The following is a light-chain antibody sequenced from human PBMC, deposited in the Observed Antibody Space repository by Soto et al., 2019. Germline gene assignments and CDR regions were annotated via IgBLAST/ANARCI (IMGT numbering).Light chain of an antibody. CDR3: HQYNGFPRT. CDR1: QSLSTW. J-gene: IGKJ1*01. Sequence: DIQMTQSPSSLSASVGDRVTITCRASQSLSTWLAWYQQKPGKAPKLLIYKASSLQSGVPSRFSGSGSGTEFTLTITGLQPDDFATYYCHQYNGFPRTFGQGTKVDI. V-gene: IGKV1-5*03. CDR2: KAS.